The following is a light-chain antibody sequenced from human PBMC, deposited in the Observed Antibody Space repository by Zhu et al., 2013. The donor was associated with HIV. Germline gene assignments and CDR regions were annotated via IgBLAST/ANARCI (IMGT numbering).Light chain of an antibody. CDR3: SSYTTSSTRV. J-gene: IGLJ1*01. V-gene: IGLV2-14*01. CDR2: DVS. CDR1: SSDVGAYNY. Sequence: QSALTQPASVSGSPGQSITISCTGTSSDVGAYNYVSWYQQHPGKAPKLMIYDVSNRPSGLSNRFSGSKSGNAASLTISGLQAEDEADYYCSSYTTSSTRVFGTGTRSPS.